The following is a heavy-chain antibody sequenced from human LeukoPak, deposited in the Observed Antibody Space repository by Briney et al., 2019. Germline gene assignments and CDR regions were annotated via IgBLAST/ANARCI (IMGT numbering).Heavy chain of an antibody. Sequence: GGSLRLSCAASGFTFSSYAMHWVRQAPGKGLEWVAVISYDGSNKYYADSVKGRFTISRDNSKNTLYLQMNSLRAEDTAVYYCARDRSGFTIFGAGVDHWGQGTLVTVSS. CDR3: ARDRSGFTIFGAGVDH. CDR2: ISYDGSNK. V-gene: IGHV3-30-3*01. D-gene: IGHD3-3*01. CDR1: GFTFSSYA. J-gene: IGHJ4*02.